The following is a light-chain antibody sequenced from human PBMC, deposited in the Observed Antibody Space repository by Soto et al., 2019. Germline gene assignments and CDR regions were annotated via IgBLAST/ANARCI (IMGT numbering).Light chain of an antibody. J-gene: IGKJ4*01. CDR2: GAS. CDR3: QQYNNWPLT. Sequence: EIVMTQSPATLSVSPGERAILSCRDSQNVRSNLAWYQQIPGQAPRLLIYGASSRATGIPARFSGSGSGTDFTLTISSLQSEDLAVYYCQQYNNWPLTFGGGTKVDI. CDR1: QNVRSN. V-gene: IGKV3-15*01.